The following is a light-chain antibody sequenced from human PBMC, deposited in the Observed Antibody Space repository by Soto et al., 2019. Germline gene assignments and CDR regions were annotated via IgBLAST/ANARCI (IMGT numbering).Light chain of an antibody. CDR1: QSVSSN. CDR2: GAS. J-gene: IGKJ1*01. V-gene: IGKV3-15*01. Sequence: EIVMTQSPATLSVSPGERATLSCRASQSVSSNLAWYQQKPGQAPRLLIYGASTRATGIPARFSGSGSGTEFTLTISSLQSEDFAVYHCQQYNNWPPTWTFGQGTKVDIK. CDR3: QQYNNWPPTWT.